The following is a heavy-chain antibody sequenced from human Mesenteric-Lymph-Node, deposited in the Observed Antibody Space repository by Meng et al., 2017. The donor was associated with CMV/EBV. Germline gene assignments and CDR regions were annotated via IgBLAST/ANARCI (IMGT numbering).Heavy chain of an antibody. CDR1: GFTFTTYT. V-gene: IGHV3-21*01. Sequence: GGSLRLSCAASGFTFTTYTMNWVRQAPGKGLEWVSSITRSSDYIFYADSVKGRFTISRDNTKNSLYLQMNSLRAEDTAVYYCARGPVVGATMVDYWGQGTLVTVSS. D-gene: IGHD1-26*01. J-gene: IGHJ4*02. CDR3: ARGPVVGATMVDY. CDR2: ITRSSDYI.